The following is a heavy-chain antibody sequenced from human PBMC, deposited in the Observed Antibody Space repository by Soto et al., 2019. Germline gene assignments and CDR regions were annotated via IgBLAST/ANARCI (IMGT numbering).Heavy chain of an antibody. Sequence: SETLSLTCSVSRGSISSYYWSWIRQPPGKGLEWIGYIYYSGSTNYNPSLKSRVTISVDTSKNQFSLKLSSVTAADTAVYYCARVGDYDFWSGYHLGIWGQGTMVTVSS. D-gene: IGHD3-3*01. CDR2: IYYSGST. CDR1: RGSISSYY. V-gene: IGHV4-59*01. CDR3: ARVGDYDFWSGYHLGI. J-gene: IGHJ3*02.